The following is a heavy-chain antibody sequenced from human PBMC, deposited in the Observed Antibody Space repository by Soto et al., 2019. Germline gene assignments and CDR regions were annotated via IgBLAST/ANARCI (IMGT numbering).Heavy chain of an antibody. CDR1: GFSFSSYG. J-gene: IGHJ4*02. CDR3: ARSGYSYGPNPILY. CDR2: ISESGGST. V-gene: IGHV3-23*01. Sequence: SLRLSCAASGFSFSSYGMSWVRQAPGRGLEWVSAISESGGSTYYADSVKGRFTVSRDNSRNTLYLQMNSLRAADTAVYYCARSGYSYGPNPILYWGQGTLVTVSS. D-gene: IGHD5-18*01.